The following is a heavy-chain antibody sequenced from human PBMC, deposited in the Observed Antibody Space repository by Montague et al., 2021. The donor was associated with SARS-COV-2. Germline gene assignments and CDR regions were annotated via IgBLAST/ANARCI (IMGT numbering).Heavy chain of an antibody. J-gene: IGHJ6*02. CDR1: GGSISSGSYY. CDR3: ARVGVGTMVRGVIPAYYYHGMDL. CDR2: IYTSGST. D-gene: IGHD3-10*01. V-gene: IGHV4-61*02. Sequence: TLSLTCTVSGGSISSGSYYWSWIRQPAGKGLEWIGRIYTSGSTNYNPSLKSRVTISVDTSKNQFSLKLSSVTAADTAVYYCARVGVGTMVRGVIPAYYYHGMDLGRQRTTVTASS.